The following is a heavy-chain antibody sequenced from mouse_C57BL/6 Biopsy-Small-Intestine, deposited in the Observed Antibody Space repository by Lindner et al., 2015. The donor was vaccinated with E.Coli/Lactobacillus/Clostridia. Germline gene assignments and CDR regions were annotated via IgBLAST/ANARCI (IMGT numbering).Heavy chain of an antibody. J-gene: IGHJ1*03. CDR3: ARHEGPYYYWYFDV. CDR2: FYPGSGNI. V-gene: IGHV1-62-2*01. CDR1: GYTFTDYT. D-gene: IGHD1-1*01. Sequence: VQLQESGAELVKPGASVKLSCKASGYTFTDYTIHWVKQRSGQGLEWIGWFYPGSGNIEYNEKFKDKATLTADKSSTTVYMELSRLTSEDSAVYFCARHEGPYYYWYFDVWGTGTTVTVSS.